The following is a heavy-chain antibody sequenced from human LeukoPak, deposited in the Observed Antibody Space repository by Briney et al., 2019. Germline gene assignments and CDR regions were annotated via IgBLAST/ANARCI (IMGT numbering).Heavy chain of an antibody. V-gene: IGHV3-23*01. D-gene: IGHD3-22*01. CDR1: GYTFRSYG. Sequence: GGSLRLSCAASGYTFRSYGMNWVRQAPGEGLEWVSAIIGSGGSTYYADSVKGRFTISRDNSKNPLYLQMNSLRAEDTAVYYCAKDPTHYRVWDYYETIGLSYWGQGTLVTVSS. CDR2: IIGSGGST. CDR3: AKDPTHYRVWDYYETIGLSY. J-gene: IGHJ4*02.